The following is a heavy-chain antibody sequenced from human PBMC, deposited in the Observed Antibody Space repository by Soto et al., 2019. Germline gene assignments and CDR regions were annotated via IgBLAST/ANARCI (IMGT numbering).Heavy chain of an antibody. Sequence: SETLSLTCTVSGGSISSYYWSWIRQPPGKGLEWIGYIYYSGSTNYNPSLKSRVTISVDTSKNQFSLKLSSVTAADTAVYYCARVSQQWLVTYYFDYWGQGTLVTVSS. V-gene: IGHV4-59*01. D-gene: IGHD6-19*01. CDR2: IYYSGST. CDR1: GGSISSYY. CDR3: ARVSQQWLVTYYFDY. J-gene: IGHJ4*02.